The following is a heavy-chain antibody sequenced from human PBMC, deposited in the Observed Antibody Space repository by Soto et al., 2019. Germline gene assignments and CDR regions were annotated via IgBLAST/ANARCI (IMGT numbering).Heavy chain of an antibody. D-gene: IGHD4-17*01. V-gene: IGHV4-31*03. CDR3: ARSLLYGDLTWGQAYYFDY. Sequence: SETLSLTCTVSGGSFSSDYYCWSWIRQHPGKGLEWIGYIYYSGSTYYNPSLKSRVTISVDTSKNQFSLKLSSVTAADTAVYYCARSLLYGDLTWGQAYYFDYWGQGTLVTVSS. CDR2: IYYSGST. J-gene: IGHJ4*02. CDR1: GGSFSSDYYC.